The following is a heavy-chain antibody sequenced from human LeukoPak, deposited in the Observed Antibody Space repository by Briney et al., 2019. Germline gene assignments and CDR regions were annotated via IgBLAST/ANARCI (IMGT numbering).Heavy chain of an antibody. CDR2: IYHSGST. CDR1: GSSISIGYY. Sequence: SETLSLTCAVSGSSISIGYYWGWIRQPPGKGLEWIGSIYHSGSTYYNPSLRSRVTISVDTSKNQFSLKLSSVTAADTAVYYCARNNTRTVSRGSSRRRANAFDIWGQGTMVTVSS. V-gene: IGHV4-38-2*01. J-gene: IGHJ3*02. CDR3: ARNNTRTVSRGSSRRRANAFDI. D-gene: IGHD6-13*01.